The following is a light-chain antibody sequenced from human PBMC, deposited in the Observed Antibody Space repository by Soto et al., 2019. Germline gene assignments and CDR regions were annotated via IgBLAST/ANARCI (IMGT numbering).Light chain of an antibody. J-gene: IGLJ3*02. CDR2: RDS. Sequence: QPVLTQPPPVSGTPGQRVTISCSGSSSSIGTNYVYWHQQLPGTAPRLLIYRDSQRPSGVPDRFSGSKSGTSASLAISGLRSEDEADYYCAAWDSSLRAWVFGGGTKLTVL. CDR3: AAWDSSLRAWV. V-gene: IGLV1-47*01. CDR1: SSSIGTNY.